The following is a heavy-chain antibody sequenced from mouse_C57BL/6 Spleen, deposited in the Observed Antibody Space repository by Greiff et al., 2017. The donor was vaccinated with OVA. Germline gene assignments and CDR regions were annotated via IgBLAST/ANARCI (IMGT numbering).Heavy chain of an antibody. J-gene: IGHJ1*03. CDR3: ARSDYGSSLWYFDV. CDR1: GYTFTDYN. D-gene: IGHD1-1*01. CDR2: INPNNGGT. V-gene: IGHV1-18*01. Sequence: VQLQQSGPELVKPGASVKIPCKASGYTFTDYNMDWVKQSHGKSLEWIGDINPNNGGTIYNQKFKGKATLTVDKSSSTAYMELRSLTSEDTAVYYCARSDYGSSLWYFDVWGTGTTVTVSS.